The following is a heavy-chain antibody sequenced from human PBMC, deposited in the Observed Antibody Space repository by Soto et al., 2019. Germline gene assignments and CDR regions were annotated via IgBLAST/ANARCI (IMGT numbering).Heavy chain of an antibody. Sequence: QLQLQESGPGLVKPSETLSLTCTVSGGSISSSTYYWGWIRQPPGKGLEWIGAIYYSGNTDYNPSLKSRVTVSVDTSNNQFSLKLTSVTAADTAVYYCARQFDYWGQGILVTVSS. CDR2: IYYSGNT. CDR1: GGSISSSTYY. CDR3: ARQFDY. V-gene: IGHV4-39*01. J-gene: IGHJ4*02.